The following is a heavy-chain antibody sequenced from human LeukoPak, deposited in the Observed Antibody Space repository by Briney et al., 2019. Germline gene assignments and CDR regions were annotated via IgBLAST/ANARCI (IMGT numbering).Heavy chain of an antibody. CDR2: ISYDGSNK. V-gene: IGHV3-30-3*01. J-gene: IGHJ4*02. D-gene: IGHD6-19*01. CDR1: GFTFSSYA. CDR3: ARRNGSGWYAYYFDY. Sequence: PGGSLRLSCAASGFTFSSYAMHWVRQAPGKGLEWVAGISYDGSNKYYADSVKGRFTISRDNSKNTLYLQMNSLRAEDTAVYYCARRNGSGWYAYYFDYWGQGTLVTVSS.